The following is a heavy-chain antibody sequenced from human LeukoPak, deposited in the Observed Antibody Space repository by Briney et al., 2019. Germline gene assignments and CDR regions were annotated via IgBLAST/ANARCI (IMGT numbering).Heavy chain of an antibody. CDR3: TRQRRGTYYAFDS. Sequence: GGTLRLSCDASGCSISDYYMSWIRQSPGKGLEWISYITSGGASTNYADSVKGRFTISRDKAKNSVALQLNSLRAEDTAVYYCTRQRRGTYYAFDSWGQGTLVTVSS. J-gene: IGHJ4*02. V-gene: IGHV3-11*01. CDR2: ITSGGAST. CDR1: GCSISDYY. D-gene: IGHD3-16*01.